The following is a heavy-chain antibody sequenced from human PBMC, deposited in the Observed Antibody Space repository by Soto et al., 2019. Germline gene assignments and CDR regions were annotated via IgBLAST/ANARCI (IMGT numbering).Heavy chain of an antibody. CDR1: GFTFSGSA. J-gene: IGHJ6*02. D-gene: IGHD1-1*01. CDR2: IRSKANSYAT. Sequence: EVQLVESGGGLVQPGGSLKLSCAASGFTFSGSAMHWVRQASGKGLEWVGRIRSKANSYATAYAASVKGRFTISRDDSKNTGYLQMNSLKTEDTAVYYCTSWRNYYGMDVWGQGTTVTVSS. CDR3: TSWRNYYGMDV. V-gene: IGHV3-73*01.